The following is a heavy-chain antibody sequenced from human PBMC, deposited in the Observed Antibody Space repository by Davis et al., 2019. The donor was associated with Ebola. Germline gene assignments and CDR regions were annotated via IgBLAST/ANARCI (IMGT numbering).Heavy chain of an antibody. CDR3: VRDGQAYYGSNSNTYFGHFDC. V-gene: IGHV3-21*05. CDR1: GFTFSTYS. CDR2: ISSSSSYI. D-gene: IGHD3-10*01. Sequence: GESLKISCAASGFTFSTYSMNWVRQAPGKGLEWVSYISSSSSYIYYADSVKGRFTISRDNAKNSLYLQMNSLRAEDTAVYYCVRDGQAYYGSNSNTYFGHFDCWGQGTLVTVSS. J-gene: IGHJ4*02.